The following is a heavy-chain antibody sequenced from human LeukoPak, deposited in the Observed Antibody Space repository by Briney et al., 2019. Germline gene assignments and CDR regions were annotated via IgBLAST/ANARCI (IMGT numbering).Heavy chain of an antibody. CDR2: ISSSSSTI. CDR3: AKLLGSSDAFDI. Sequence: QPGGSLRLSCAASGFTFGPYTMNWVRQAPGKGLGWVSYISSSSSTIYYADSVKGRFTISRDNSKNTLYLQMNSLRAEDTAVYYCAKLLGSSDAFDIWGQGTMVTVSS. CDR1: GFTFGPYT. D-gene: IGHD6-6*01. J-gene: IGHJ3*02. V-gene: IGHV3-48*01.